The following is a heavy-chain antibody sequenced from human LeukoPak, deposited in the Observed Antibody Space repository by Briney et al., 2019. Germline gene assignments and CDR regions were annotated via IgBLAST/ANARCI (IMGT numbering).Heavy chain of an antibody. D-gene: IGHD1-1*01. CDR2: IIPIFGTA. Sequence: GASVKACCKASGGTFSSYAISWVREAPGHGLEWMGGIIPIFGTANYAEKLQGRVTITADESTSTAQLELSSLRSEDTAVYYCAIGEWKDAFDIWGQGAIVTVSS. J-gene: IGHJ3*02. CDR3: AIGEWKDAFDI. V-gene: IGHV1-69*13. CDR1: GGTFSSYA.